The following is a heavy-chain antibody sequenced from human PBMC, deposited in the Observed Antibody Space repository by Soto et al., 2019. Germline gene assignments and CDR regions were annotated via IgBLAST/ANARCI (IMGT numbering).Heavy chain of an antibody. D-gene: IGHD5-18*01. Sequence: GGSLRLSCAASGFTFSSYWMHWARQAPGKGLVWVSRINSDGSTTSYADSVKGRFTISRDNAKNTLYLQMNSLRAEDTAVYYCARASGYSYGDYYHYYMDVWGKGTTVTVSS. CDR1: GFTFSSYW. CDR2: INSDGSTT. CDR3: ARASGYSYGDYYHYYMDV. J-gene: IGHJ6*03. V-gene: IGHV3-74*01.